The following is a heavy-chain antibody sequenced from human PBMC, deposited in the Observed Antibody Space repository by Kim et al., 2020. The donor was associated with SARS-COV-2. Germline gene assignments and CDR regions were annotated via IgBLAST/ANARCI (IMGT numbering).Heavy chain of an antibody. V-gene: IGHV1-69*04. CDR2: IIPILGIA. J-gene: IGHJ6*03. Sequence: SVKVSCKASGGTFSSYAISWVRQAPGQGLEWMGRIIPILGIANYAQKFQGRVTITADKSTSTAYMELSSLRSEDTAVYYCARDHHSSSSYYYYYMDVWG. D-gene: IGHD6-6*01. CDR1: GGTFSSYA. CDR3: ARDHHSSSSYYYYYMDV.